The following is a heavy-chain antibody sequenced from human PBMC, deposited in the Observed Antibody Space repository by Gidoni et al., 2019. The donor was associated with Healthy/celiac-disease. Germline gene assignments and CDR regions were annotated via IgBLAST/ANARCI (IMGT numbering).Heavy chain of an antibody. CDR2: ISYDGSNK. CDR3: AREKYYYDSSGYYYLVDY. V-gene: IGHV3-30-3*01. D-gene: IGHD3-22*01. Sequence: QVQLVESGGGVVQPGRSLRLSCAASGFTFSGYAMHWVRQAPGKGLEWVAVISYDGSNKYYADSVKGRFTISRDNSKNTLYLQMNSLRAEDTAVYYCAREKYYYDSSGYYYLVDYWGQGTLVTVSS. CDR1: GFTFSGYA. J-gene: IGHJ4*02.